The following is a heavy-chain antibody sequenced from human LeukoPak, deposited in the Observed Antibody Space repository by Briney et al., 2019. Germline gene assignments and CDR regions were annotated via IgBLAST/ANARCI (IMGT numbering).Heavy chain of an antibody. J-gene: IGHJ5*02. CDR1: GGSITSGNNY. CDR3: VKAPTVAGSYGWFDP. CDR2: IYSGGRT. V-gene: IGHV4-30-4*01. Sequence: SQTLSLTCTVSGGSITSGNNYWNWIRQSPGKGLEWIGFIYSGGRTNYNPFLRSRVVISADASKNQISLRVESMTAVDTAVYYCVKAPTVAGSYGWFDPWGQGTLVTVSS. D-gene: IGHD5-18*01.